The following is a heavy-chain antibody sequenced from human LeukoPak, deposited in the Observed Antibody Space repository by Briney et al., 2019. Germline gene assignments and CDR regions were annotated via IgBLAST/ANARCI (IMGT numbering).Heavy chain of an antibody. V-gene: IGHV3-11*01. Sequence: GGSLRLSCAASGFTFSNYYFSWVRQPPGKGLEWISYISTRDTTQYADSVRGRFITSRDNAKNSLYLQMNSLRADDTAVYYCARGDYGSSLNFWGQGTLVTVSS. CDR2: ISTRDTT. CDR3: ARGDYGSSLNF. J-gene: IGHJ4*02. D-gene: IGHD4-17*01. CDR1: GFTFSNYY.